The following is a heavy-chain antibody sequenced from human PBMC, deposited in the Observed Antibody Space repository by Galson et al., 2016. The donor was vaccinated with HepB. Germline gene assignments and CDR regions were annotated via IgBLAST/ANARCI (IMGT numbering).Heavy chain of an antibody. CDR2: INPSGGGT. J-gene: IGHJ6*02. Sequence: SVKVSCKASRYTFTTYSVHWVRQAPGQGLEWVGIINPSGGGTAYAQQFQGRVTMTRDMSTNTVYMELSSLRSEDTAVYYCARDVTSIEPVVAATPPPYYYNGMDVWGQGTTVTVSS. D-gene: IGHD2-15*01. CDR1: RYTFTTYS. CDR3: ARDVTSIEPVVAATPPPYYYNGMDV. V-gene: IGHV1-46*01.